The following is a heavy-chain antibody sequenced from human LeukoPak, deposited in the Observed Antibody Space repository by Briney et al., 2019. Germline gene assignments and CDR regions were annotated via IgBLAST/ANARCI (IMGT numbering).Heavy chain of an antibody. CDR2: IYHSGST. Sequence: SETLSLACTVSGYSISSDYYWGWIRQPPGKGLEWIGSIYHSGSTYYNPSLKSRLTISVDTSKNQLSLRLTSMTAADTAVYYCARDPLRNWYFDLWGHGTLVSVSS. J-gene: IGHJ2*01. CDR3: ARDPLRNWYFDL. CDR1: GYSISSDYY. V-gene: IGHV4-38-2*02.